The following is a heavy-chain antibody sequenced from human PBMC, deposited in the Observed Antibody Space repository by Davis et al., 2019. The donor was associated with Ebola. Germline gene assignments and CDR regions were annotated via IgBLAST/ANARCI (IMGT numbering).Heavy chain of an antibody. V-gene: IGHV1-18*01. Sequence: ASVKVSCKASGYTFTSYGISWVRQAPGQGLEWMGWISAYNGNTNYAQKLQGRVTMTTDTSTSTAYMELRSLRSDDTAVYYCARDHYSRGASYMDVWGKGTTVTVSS. CDR2: ISAYNGNT. CDR1: GYTFTSYG. CDR3: ARDHYSRGASYMDV. J-gene: IGHJ6*03. D-gene: IGHD4-11*01.